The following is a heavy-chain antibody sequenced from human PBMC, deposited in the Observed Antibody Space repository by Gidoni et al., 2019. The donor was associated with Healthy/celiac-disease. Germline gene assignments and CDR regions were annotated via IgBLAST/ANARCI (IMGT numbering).Heavy chain of an antibody. Sequence: QVQLVESGGVLVKPGGSLCISCAPSGFTFSDSYLSWIRQAPGNGLEWVSYIRSRGSTIYYADSVKGRFTISRDNAKNSLYLQMNSLRAEDTAVYYCARTPGEMAKGGFDPWGQGTLVTVSS. CDR3: ARTPGEMAKGGFDP. V-gene: IGHV3-11*01. CDR1: GFTFSDSY. CDR2: IRSRGSTI. D-gene: IGHD3-10*01. J-gene: IGHJ5*02.